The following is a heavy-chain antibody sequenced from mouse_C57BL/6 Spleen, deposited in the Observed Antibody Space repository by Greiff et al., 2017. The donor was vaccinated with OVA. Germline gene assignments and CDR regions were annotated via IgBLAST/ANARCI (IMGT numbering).Heavy chain of an antibody. J-gene: IGHJ3*01. CDR3: AKGWYHGSCYWCAY. D-gene: IGHD1-1*01. V-gene: IGHV1-61*01. CDR1: GYTFTSYW. CDR2: IYPSDSDT. Sequence: QVQLQQPGAELVRPGSSVKLSCKASGYTFTSYWMDWVKQRPGQGLEWIGNIYPSDSDTHYNQKFKDKATLTVDKSSSTAYMQLSSLTSEDSAVYSGAKGWYHGSCYWCAYWGQGTLVTVSA.